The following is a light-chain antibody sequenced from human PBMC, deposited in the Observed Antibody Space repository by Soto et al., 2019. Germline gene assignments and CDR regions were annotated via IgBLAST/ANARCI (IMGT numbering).Light chain of an antibody. J-gene: IGLJ2*01. CDR2: NVN. Sequence: QSALTQVASVSGSPGQSITISCTGTSGDVGGYDYVSWYQQHPGKAPKLMIYNVNYRPSGVSNRFSGSKSGNTASLTISGLQAEDEASYYCTSSTNTNTVVFGGGTKLTVL. CDR3: TSSTNTNTVV. V-gene: IGLV2-14*03. CDR1: SGDVGGYDY.